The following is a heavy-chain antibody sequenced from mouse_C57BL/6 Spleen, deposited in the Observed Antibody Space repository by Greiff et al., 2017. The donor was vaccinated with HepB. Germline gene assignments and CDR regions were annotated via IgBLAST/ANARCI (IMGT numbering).Heavy chain of an antibody. J-gene: IGHJ1*03. CDR3: ARGDYYGSRDWYFDV. CDR2: IYPGSGST. D-gene: IGHD1-1*01. Sequence: QVQLKQPGAELVKPGASVKMSCKASGYTFTSYWITWVKQRPGQGLEWIGDIYPGSGSTNYNEKFKSKATLTVDTSSSTAYMQLSSLTSEDSAVYYCARGDYYGSRDWYFDVWGTGTTVTVSS. CDR1: GYTFTSYW. V-gene: IGHV1-55*01.